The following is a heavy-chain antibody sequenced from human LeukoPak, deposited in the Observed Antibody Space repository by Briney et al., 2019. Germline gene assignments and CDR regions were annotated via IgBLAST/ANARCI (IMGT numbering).Heavy chain of an antibody. J-gene: IGHJ4*02. CDR3: ARGLGDYVWGGYRRSLDY. V-gene: IGHV4-34*01. CDR1: GGSFSGYY. D-gene: IGHD3-16*02. CDR2: INHSGST. Sequence: SETLSLTCAVYGGSFSGYYWSWIRQPPGKGLEWIGEINHSGSTNYNPSLKSRVTISVDTSKNQFSLKLSSVTAADTAVYYCARGLGDYVWGGYRRSLDYWGQGTLVTVSS.